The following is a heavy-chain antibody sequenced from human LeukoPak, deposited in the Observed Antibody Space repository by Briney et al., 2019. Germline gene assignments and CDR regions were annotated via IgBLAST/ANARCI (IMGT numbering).Heavy chain of an antibody. J-gene: IGHJ6*03. Sequence: SETLSLTCGVSGEPFSGYYWSWIRQPPGKGLEWIEDISESGSTNYNPSLKSRVTISVDPSKNQFSLKLTSMTAADTAVYFCVRGRTDYYYYMDVWGKGTTVTVSS. CDR2: ISESGST. CDR3: VRGRTDYYYYMDV. V-gene: IGHV4-34*01. CDR1: GEPFSGYY.